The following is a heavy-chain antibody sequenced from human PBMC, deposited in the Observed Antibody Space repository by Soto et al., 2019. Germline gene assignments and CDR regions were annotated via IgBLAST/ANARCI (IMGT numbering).Heavy chain of an antibody. CDR1: GFTFGSYG. V-gene: IGHV3-30*18. Sequence: GGSLRLSCAASGFTFGSYGMHWVRQAPGKGLEWVAVISYDGSNKYYADSVKGRFTISRDNSKNTLYLQMNSLRAEDTAVYYCAKDSLDSSGYPLTFDYWGQGTLVTVSS. CDR3: AKDSLDSSGYPLTFDY. J-gene: IGHJ4*02. CDR2: ISYDGSNK. D-gene: IGHD3-22*01.